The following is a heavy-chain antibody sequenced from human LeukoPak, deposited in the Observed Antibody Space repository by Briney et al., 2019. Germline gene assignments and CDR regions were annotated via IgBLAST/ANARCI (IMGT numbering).Heavy chain of an antibody. CDR1: GGSFSGYY. Sequence: PSETLSLTCAVYGGSFSGYYWSWIRQPPGKGLEWIGEINHSGSTNYNPSLKSRVTISVDTSKNQFSLKLSSVTAADTAVYYCARVLKWELASPAFDYWGQGTLVTVSS. V-gene: IGHV4-34*01. D-gene: IGHD1-26*01. J-gene: IGHJ4*02. CDR2: INHSGST. CDR3: ARVLKWELASPAFDY.